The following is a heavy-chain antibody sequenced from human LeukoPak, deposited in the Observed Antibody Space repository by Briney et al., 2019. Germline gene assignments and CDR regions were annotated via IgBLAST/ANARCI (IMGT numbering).Heavy chain of an antibody. Sequence: SVKVSCKASGGTFSSYAISWVRQAPGQGPEWMGGIIPIFGTANYAQKFQGRVTITTDESTSTAYMELSSLRSEDTAVYYCARDRDYDILTGYYLSDALDIWGQGTMVTVSS. D-gene: IGHD3-9*01. CDR2: IIPIFGTA. V-gene: IGHV1-69*05. CDR1: GGTFSSYA. J-gene: IGHJ3*02. CDR3: ARDRDYDILTGYYLSDALDI.